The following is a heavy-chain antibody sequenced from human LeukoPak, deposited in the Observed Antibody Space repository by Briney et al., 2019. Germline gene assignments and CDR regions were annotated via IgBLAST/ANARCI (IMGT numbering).Heavy chain of an antibody. CDR3: ARGALYDSSGNRYFQP. V-gene: IGHV3-21*01. J-gene: IGHJ1*01. CDR1: GFSFNIYT. CDR2: ISSSGSYI. D-gene: IGHD3-22*01. Sequence: GGSLRLSCAASGFSFNIYTMNWVRKAPGKGLEWVSSISSSGSYISQADSLKGRFTISRDNAQNSLYLQMNSRRAEDTAVYYCARGALYDSSGNRYFQPWGQGTLVTVSS.